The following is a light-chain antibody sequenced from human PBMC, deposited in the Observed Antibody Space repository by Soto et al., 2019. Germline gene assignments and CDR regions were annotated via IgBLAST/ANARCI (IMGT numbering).Light chain of an antibody. J-gene: IGKJ2*01. CDR1: QSVSSY. V-gene: IGKV3-11*01. CDR2: DAS. Sequence: EIVLTQSPATLSLSPGERATFSCRASQSVSSYLAWYQQKPGQAPRLLIDDASNTATGIPARFSGSGSGTDSTPSISSLEPEDLAIYYCQQRSNWPYTVGQGTKLEIK. CDR3: QQRSNWPYT.